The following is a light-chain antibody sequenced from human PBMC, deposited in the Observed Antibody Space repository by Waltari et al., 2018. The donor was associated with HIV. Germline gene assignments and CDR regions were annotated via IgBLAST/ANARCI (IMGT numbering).Light chain of an antibody. CDR1: KLGEKY. J-gene: IGLJ1*01. V-gene: IGLV3-1*01. CDR2: QDT. CDR3: QTWDNTYV. Sequence: SYELTQPPSVSVSPGQTATITCSGDKLGEKYAGWCQQKSGQSPVLVIYQDTKRPSGIPGRFSGSNSGNTATLTITGTQATDEADYYCQTWDNTYVFGAGTKVTVL.